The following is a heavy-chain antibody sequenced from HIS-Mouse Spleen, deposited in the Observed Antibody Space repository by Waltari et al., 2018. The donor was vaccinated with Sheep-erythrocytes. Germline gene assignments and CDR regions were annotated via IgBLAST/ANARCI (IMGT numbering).Heavy chain of an antibody. CDR2: IYWNDDK. Sequence: QITLKESGPTLVKPTQTLTLTCTFSGFSLSTSGVGVGWIRQPPGKALAWLALIYWNDDKRYSPSLKSRRTITKDTAKNQVVLTMTNMDPVDTATYYCAHRQSAAAGTFNWFDPWGQGTLVTVSS. V-gene: IGHV2-5*01. D-gene: IGHD6-13*01. J-gene: IGHJ5*02. CDR1: GFSLSTSGVG. CDR3: AHRQSAAAGTFNWFDP.